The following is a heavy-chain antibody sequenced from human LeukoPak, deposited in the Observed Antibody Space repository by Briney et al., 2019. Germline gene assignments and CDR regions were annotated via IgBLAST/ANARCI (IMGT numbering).Heavy chain of an antibody. D-gene: IGHD4-23*01. CDR1: GFTFSSYW. Sequence: GGSLRLSCAASGFTFSSYWMNRVRQAPGTGLVWVSRIASDGSSTTYADSVKGRFSISRDNAKNTLYLQMNSLRVEDTAVYYCARGRPHGNDYWGQGTLVTVSS. CDR2: IASDGSST. V-gene: IGHV3-74*01. CDR3: ARGRPHGNDY. J-gene: IGHJ4*02.